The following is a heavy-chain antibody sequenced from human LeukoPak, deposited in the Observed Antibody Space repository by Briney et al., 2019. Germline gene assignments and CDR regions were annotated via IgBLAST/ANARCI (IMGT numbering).Heavy chain of an antibody. CDR2: IRSSSRTI. J-gene: IGHJ4*02. Sequence: GGSLRLSCAASGFTFSSYSMNWVGQAQGKGLEWVSYIRSSSRTIYYADSVKGRFTISRDNAENSLYLQMNSLRDEDTAVYYCARGGYEFDSWGQGTLVTVSS. CDR1: GFTFSSYS. D-gene: IGHD5-12*01. CDR3: ARGGYEFDS. V-gene: IGHV3-48*02.